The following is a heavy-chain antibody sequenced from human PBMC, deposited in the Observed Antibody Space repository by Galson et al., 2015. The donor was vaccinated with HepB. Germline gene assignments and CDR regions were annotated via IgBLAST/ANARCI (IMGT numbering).Heavy chain of an antibody. J-gene: IGHJ4*02. V-gene: IGHV3-7*01. CDR2: IKQDGSEK. CDR3: AGGSIHNNAWHVDY. Sequence: SLRLSCAASRFIFSNYWMTWVRQAPGKGLEWVANIKQDGSEKLYVDSVRGRFTVSRDNTKNSLYLQMNSLRAEDTAVYYCAGGSIHNNAWHVDYWGQGTLVTVSS. D-gene: IGHD1-14*01. CDR1: RFIFSNYW.